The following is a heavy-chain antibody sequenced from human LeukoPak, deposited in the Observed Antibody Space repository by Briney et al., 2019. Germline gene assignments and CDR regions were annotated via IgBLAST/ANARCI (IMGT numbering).Heavy chain of an antibody. CDR2: INPNSGGT. Sequence: GASVKVSCKASVYTFTGYYMHWVRQSPGQGLEWMGWINPNSGGTNYAQKFQGRVTMTRDTSISTAYMELSRLRSDDTAVYYCANSGSYSSGWYYWGQGTLVTVSS. V-gene: IGHV1-2*02. D-gene: IGHD6-19*01. CDR3: ANSGSYSSGWYY. CDR1: VYTFTGYY. J-gene: IGHJ4*02.